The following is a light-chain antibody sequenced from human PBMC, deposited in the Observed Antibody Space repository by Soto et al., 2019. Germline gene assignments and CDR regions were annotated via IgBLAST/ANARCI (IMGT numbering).Light chain of an antibody. CDR3: QQYNSYPWT. Sequence: DIQMTQSPSTLSASVGDRVTITCRASQSISSWLAWYQQKPGKAPKLLIYDASSLESGVPSRFSGSGSGTEFTLTISSMQTHDFAPYYCQQYNSYPWTFGQGTKVDI. CDR1: QSISSW. J-gene: IGKJ1*01. CDR2: DAS. V-gene: IGKV1-5*01.